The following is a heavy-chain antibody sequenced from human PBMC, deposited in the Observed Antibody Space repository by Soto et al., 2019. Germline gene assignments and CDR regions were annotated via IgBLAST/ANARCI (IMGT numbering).Heavy chain of an antibody. CDR1: GYTFTSYG. CDR3: ARDAARQYYDFWSGPDPDAFHI. CDR2: ISAYNGNT. V-gene: IGHV1-18*01. D-gene: IGHD3-3*01. J-gene: IGHJ3*02. Sequence: QVQLVQSGAEVKKPGASVKVSCKASGYTFTSYGISWVRQAPGQGLEWMGWISAYNGNTNYAQKLQGRVTMTTETSTSTAYMELRSLRSDDTAVYYCARDAARQYYDFWSGPDPDAFHIWGQGTMVTVSS.